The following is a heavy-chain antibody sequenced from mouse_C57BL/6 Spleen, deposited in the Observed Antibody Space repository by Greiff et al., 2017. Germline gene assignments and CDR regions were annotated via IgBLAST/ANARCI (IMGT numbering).Heavy chain of an antibody. Sequence: VQLQQSGAELVRPGASVTLSCKASGYTFTDYEMHWVKQTPVHGLEWIGAIDPETGGTAYNQKFKGKAILTADKSSSTAYMELLSLTSEDSAVYYCTRHYGNYGYAMDYWGQGTSVTVSS. J-gene: IGHJ4*01. V-gene: IGHV1-15*01. CDR1: GYTFTDYE. CDR3: TRHYGNYGYAMDY. CDR2: IDPETGGT. D-gene: IGHD2-1*01.